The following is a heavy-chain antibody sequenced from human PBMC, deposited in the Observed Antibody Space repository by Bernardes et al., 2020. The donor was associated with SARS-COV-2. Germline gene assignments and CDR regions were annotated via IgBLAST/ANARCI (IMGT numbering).Heavy chain of an antibody. CDR2: FDPEDGET. V-gene: IGHV1-24*01. CDR1: GYTLTELS. CDR3: ATTVHRRVVPAAIPFDY. D-gene: IGHD2-2*02. Sequence: ASVKVSCKVSGYTLTELSMHWVRQAPGKGLEWMGGFDPEDGETIYAQKFQGRVTMTEDTSTDTAYMELSSLRSEDTAVYYCATTVHRRVVPAAIPFDYWGQGTLVTVSS. J-gene: IGHJ4*02.